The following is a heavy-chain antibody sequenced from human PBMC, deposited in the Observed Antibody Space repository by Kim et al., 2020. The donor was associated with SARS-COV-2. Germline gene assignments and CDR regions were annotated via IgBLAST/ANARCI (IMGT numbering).Heavy chain of an antibody. Sequence: NSNPTRKSRVTVSVDTSQNQFSLKLSSVTAADTAVYYCARTRGSSSSLDYWGQGSLVTVSS. V-gene: IGHV4-59*01. J-gene: IGHJ4*02. CDR3: ARTRGSSSSLDY. D-gene: IGHD6-13*01.